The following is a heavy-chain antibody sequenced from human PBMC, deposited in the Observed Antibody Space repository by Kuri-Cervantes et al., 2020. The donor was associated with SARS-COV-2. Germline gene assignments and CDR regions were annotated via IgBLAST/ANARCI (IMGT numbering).Heavy chain of an antibody. V-gene: IGHV1-2*02. Sequence: ASVKVSCKASGYTFTGYYMHWVRQAPGQGLEWMGWINPNSGGTNYAQKFQGRVTMTRDTSISTAYMELSRLRSDDTAVYYCARGLRFLEWLLFGDYWSQGTLVTVSS. D-gene: IGHD3-3*01. CDR2: INPNSGGT. J-gene: IGHJ4*02. CDR1: GYTFTGYY. CDR3: ARGLRFLEWLLFGDY.